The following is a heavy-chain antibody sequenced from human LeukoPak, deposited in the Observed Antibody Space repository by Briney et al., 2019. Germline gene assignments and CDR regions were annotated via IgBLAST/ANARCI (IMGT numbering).Heavy chain of an antibody. J-gene: IGHJ6*02. D-gene: IGHD3-10*01. CDR2: ITASGTAM. Sequence: GGSLRLSCAASGFTFSSYSMNWVRQAPGKGLEWVSHITASGTAMFYADSVKGRFTISRDNAKNSLYLQMNSLRDEDTAVYYCARVWAEDYYYYYGMDVWGQGTTVTVSS. CDR3: ARVWAEDYYYYYGMDV. V-gene: IGHV3-48*02. CDR1: GFTFSSYS.